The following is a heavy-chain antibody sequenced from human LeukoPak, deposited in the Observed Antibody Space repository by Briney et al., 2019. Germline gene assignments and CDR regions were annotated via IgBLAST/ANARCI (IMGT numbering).Heavy chain of an antibody. CDR2: MNPNSGNT. Sequence: ASVKVSCKASVYTFPSYDINWVRQATGQGLEWMGWMNPNSGNTGYAQKFQGRVTMTRNTSISTAYMELSSLRSEDTAVYYSARGPPIELSGPYYFDYWGQGTLVTVS. D-gene: IGHD1-1*01. J-gene: IGHJ4*02. CDR3: ARGPPIELSGPYYFDY. CDR1: VYTFPSYD. V-gene: IGHV1-8*01.